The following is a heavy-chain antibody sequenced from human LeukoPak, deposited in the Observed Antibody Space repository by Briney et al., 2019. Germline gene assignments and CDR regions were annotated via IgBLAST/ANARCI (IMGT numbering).Heavy chain of an antibody. CDR2: ISSSSSYI. J-gene: IGHJ5*02. V-gene: IGHV3-21*01. CDR1: GFTFSSYS. CDR3: ARDRSVNWFDP. D-gene: IGHD2-15*01. Sequence: PGGSLRLSCAASGFTFSSYSMNWVRQPPGKGLEWVSSISSSSSYIYYADSVKGRFTISRDNAKNSLYLQMNSLRAEDTAVYYCARDRSVNWFDPWGQGTLVTVSS.